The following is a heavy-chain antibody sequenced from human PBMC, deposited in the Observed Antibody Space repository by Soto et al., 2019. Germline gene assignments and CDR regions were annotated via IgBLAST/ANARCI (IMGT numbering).Heavy chain of an antibody. Sequence: ASVKVSCKASGGTLSNYAISWVRQAPGQGLEWMGGIIPIFDTANYAQKFQGRVTISADESTSTAYMELSSLTSDDTAVYYCARNVRSGGINWYYFDNWGQGTPVT. D-gene: IGHD3-10*01. CDR1: GGTLSNYA. CDR2: IIPIFDTA. CDR3: ARNVRSGGINWYYFDN. J-gene: IGHJ4*02. V-gene: IGHV1-69*13.